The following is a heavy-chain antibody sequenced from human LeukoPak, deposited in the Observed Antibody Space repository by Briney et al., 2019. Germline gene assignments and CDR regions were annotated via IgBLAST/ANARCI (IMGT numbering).Heavy chain of an antibody. CDR3: ATDPSGEPLRFYYGMDV. Sequence: GGSLRLSCAASGFNFSTYAMSWVRQPPGKGLEWVSTITGNSDTTSYTDSVKGRFTISRVNSKNILYLQMNSLRAEDTAVYYCATDPSGEPLRFYYGMDVWGQGTTVTVSS. CDR2: ITGNSDTT. D-gene: IGHD1-26*01. V-gene: IGHV3-23*01. J-gene: IGHJ6*02. CDR1: GFNFSTYA.